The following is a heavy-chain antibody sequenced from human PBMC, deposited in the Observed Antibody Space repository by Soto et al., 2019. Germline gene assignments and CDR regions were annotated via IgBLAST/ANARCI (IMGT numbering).Heavy chain of an antibody. D-gene: IGHD4-17*01. CDR1: GGSISSAGYY. Sequence: QVQLQESGPGLVKPSQTLSLTCTVSGGSISSAGYYWTWIRQHPGKGLEWIGYIYYSGSTYYNPSLKSRVIISVLTSENQFSLKLSSVTAADTAVYYCARDVSQTTDNAFDVWGQGTMVTVS. CDR2: IYYSGST. CDR3: ARDVSQTTDNAFDV. V-gene: IGHV4-31*03. J-gene: IGHJ3*01.